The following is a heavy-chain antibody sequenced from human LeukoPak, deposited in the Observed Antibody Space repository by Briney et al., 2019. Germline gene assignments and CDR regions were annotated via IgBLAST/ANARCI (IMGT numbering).Heavy chain of an antibody. Sequence: SETLFLTCTVSGGSVSSGVYYWSWIRQPPGKGLEYIGYIYYSGSTNYNPSLKSRVTISVDTSKNQFSLKLSSVTAADTAVYYCAREAVIVPAALNWFDPWGQGTLVTVSS. J-gene: IGHJ5*02. CDR1: GGSVSSGVYY. CDR3: AREAVIVPAALNWFDP. V-gene: IGHV4-61*08. CDR2: IYYSGST. D-gene: IGHD2-2*01.